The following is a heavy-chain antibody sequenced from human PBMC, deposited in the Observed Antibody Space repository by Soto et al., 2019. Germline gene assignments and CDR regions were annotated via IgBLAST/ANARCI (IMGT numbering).Heavy chain of an antibody. CDR1: GFTVSSFG. Sequence: GGSLRLSCSGCGFTVSSFGMHWVRQATGKGLEHVSTLSSNGIGTYYADSVKGRFTFSRDTSKNTLYLQMSSLRTEDTAVYYCVKDMGQAAVGIRYPYGLDVWGLGTTVTVSS. CDR3: VKDMGQAAVGIRYPYGLDV. J-gene: IGHJ6*02. CDR2: LSSNGIGT. D-gene: IGHD6-13*01. V-gene: IGHV3-64D*06.